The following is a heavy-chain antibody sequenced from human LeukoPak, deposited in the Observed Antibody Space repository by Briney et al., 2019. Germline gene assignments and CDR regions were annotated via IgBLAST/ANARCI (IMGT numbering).Heavy chain of an antibody. CDR2: ISIGGDST. J-gene: IGHJ5*02. D-gene: IGHD3-9*01. CDR1: GFTFSTYA. CDR3: AKRARALNGYPGGNWFDP. V-gene: IGHV3-23*01. Sequence: GSLRLSCAAPGFTFSTYAMSWVRQAQGQGLEWVSSISIGGDSTYYADSVKGRFNISRDNSKNTLYLQMNSLRVEDTAIRYCAKRARALNGYPGGNWFDPWGQGTLVTVSS.